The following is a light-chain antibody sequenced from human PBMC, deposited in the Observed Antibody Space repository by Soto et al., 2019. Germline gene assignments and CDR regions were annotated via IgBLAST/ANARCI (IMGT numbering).Light chain of an antibody. J-gene: IGKJ1*01. CDR2: KAA. Sequence: DIQMTQSPSTLSASVGDRVTITCRASQSISSWLAWYQPKPRKAPKLLIYKAASLESGVPPRFSGSGSGTEFTLTISSLQPDEFATYYCQQYNSYWTFGQGTKVEIK. CDR1: QSISSW. V-gene: IGKV1-5*03. CDR3: QQYNSYWT.